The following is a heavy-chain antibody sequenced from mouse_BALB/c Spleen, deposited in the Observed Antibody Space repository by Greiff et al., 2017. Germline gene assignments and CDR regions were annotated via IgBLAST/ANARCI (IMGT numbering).Heavy chain of an antibody. Sequence: QVQLKESGPGLVQPSQSLSITCTVSGFSLTSYGVHWVRQSPGKGLEWLGVIWSGGSTDYNAAFISRLSISKDNSKSQVFFKMNSLQADDTAIYYCARKNEVRENYYAMDYWGQGTSVTVSS. CDR3: ARKNEVRENYYAMDY. CDR2: IWSGGST. J-gene: IGHJ4*01. V-gene: IGHV2-4-1*01. D-gene: IGHD2-14*01. CDR1: GFSLTSYG.